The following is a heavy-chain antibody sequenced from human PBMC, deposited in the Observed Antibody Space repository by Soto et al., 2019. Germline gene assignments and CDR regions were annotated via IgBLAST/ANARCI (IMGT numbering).Heavy chain of an antibody. J-gene: IGHJ5*02. Sequence: GASVKVSGKASGYTFTSYAMHWVRQAPGQRLEWMGWINAGNGNTKYSQKFQGRVTITRDTSASTAYMELSSLRSEDTAVYYCARDLDGAAAGINWFDPWGQGTLVTVSS. CDR3: ARDLDGAAAGINWFDP. V-gene: IGHV1-3*01. CDR1: GYTFTSYA. D-gene: IGHD6-13*01. CDR2: INAGNGNT.